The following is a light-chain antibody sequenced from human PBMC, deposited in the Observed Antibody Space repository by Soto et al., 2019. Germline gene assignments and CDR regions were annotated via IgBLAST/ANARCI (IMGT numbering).Light chain of an antibody. V-gene: IGKV1-5*03. CDR2: KAS. Sequence: DIQMTQSPSTLSAYVGDSVTITCRASQSIDTWLAWYQHNPGEAPNLLIYKASTLKSGVSSRFSGSGSGTEFTLTISSLQPNESAIYYCQQYSTSPWTFGQGTRV. CDR1: QSIDTW. CDR3: QQYSTSPWT. J-gene: IGKJ1*01.